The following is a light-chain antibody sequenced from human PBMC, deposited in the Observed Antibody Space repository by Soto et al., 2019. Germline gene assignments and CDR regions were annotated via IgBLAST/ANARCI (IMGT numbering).Light chain of an antibody. J-gene: IGLJ3*02. V-gene: IGLV2-23*03. CDR2: EGS. CDR3: CSYAGSTPFGWV. CDR1: SSDVGSDNL. Sequence: QSALTQPASVSGSPGQSITISCTGTSSDVGSDNLVSWYQQYPGKAPKLMIYEGSKRPSGVSNRFSGSKSGNTASLTISGLQAEDEADYYCCSYAGSTPFGWVFGGGTKLTVL.